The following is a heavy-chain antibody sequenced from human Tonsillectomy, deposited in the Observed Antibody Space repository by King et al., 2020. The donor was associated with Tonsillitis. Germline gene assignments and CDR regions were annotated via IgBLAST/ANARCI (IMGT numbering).Heavy chain of an antibody. V-gene: IGHV3-7*03. D-gene: IGHD1-14*01. J-gene: IGHJ2*01. CDR3: VRGAGWYFDL. Sequence: VQLVESGGGLFQPGESLRLSCAASGFTFSSYWLKWARQAPGKGLEWVASIRRDGSATEYADFGKGRFTISRDNAKHSLFLQMNSLRAEGTAVYYCVRGAGWYFDLWGRGPLVTVSS. CDR1: GFTFSSYW. CDR2: IRRDGSAT.